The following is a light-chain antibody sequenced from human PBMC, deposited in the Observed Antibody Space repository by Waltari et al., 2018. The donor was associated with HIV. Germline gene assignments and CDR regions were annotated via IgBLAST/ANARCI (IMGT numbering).Light chain of an antibody. J-gene: IGKJ4*01. V-gene: IGKV1-33*01. CDR2: DAS. Sequence: DIQMTQSPSSLSASVGDRVTITCQASQDISNFLNWYQQKPGKAPKLLIYDASNLETGVPSRFSGSRSGTDFTFTISSLQPEDSATYSCQQYDNLPLTFGGGTKVEIK. CDR3: QQYDNLPLT. CDR1: QDISNF.